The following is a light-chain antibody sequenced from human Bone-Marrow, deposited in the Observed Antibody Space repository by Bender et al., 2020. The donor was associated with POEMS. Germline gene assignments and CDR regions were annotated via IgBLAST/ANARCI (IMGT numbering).Light chain of an antibody. Sequence: SFVLTQPPSVSVAPGQTASLTCGGDNIGRKSVHWYQQKPGQAPMLVVYDDSDRPSGIPDRFSGSIDGPSNSASLTISGLKIEDEADYYCQSSDTGAWVFGGGTKLTVL. CDR2: DDS. CDR3: QSSDTGAWV. V-gene: IGLV3-21*02. J-gene: IGLJ3*02. CDR1: NIGRKS.